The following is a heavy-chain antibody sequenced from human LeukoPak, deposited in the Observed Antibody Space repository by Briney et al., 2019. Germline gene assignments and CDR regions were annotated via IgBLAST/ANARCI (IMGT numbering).Heavy chain of an antibody. D-gene: IGHD5-18*01. J-gene: IGHJ4*02. CDR2: IYPGDSDT. V-gene: IGHV5-51*01. CDR1: GYRFTSYW. CDR3: AIRDTAMDFDY. Sequence: PGGSLEISFKGSGYRFTSYWIGWVRQMPGKGLEWMGIIYPGDSDTRYSPSFQGQVTISADRSISTAYLQWGSLKASDTAMYYCAIRDTAMDFDYWGQGTLVTVSS.